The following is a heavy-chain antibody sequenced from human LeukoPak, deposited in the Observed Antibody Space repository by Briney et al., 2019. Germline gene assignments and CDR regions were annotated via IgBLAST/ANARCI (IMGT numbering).Heavy chain of an antibody. CDR2: IRYDGSNK. J-gene: IGHJ4*02. CDR3: AKIRIAARREPYYFDY. CDR1: GFTFSSYG. D-gene: IGHD6-6*01. Sequence: GGSLRLYCAASGFTFSSYGMHWVRQAPGKGLEWVAFIRYDGSNKYYADSVKGRFTISRDNSKNTLYLQMNSLRAEDTAVYYCAKIRIAARREPYYFDYWGQGTLVTVSS. V-gene: IGHV3-30*02.